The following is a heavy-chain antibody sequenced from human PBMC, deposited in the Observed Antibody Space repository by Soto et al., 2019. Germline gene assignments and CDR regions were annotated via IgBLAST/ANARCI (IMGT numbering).Heavy chain of an antibody. J-gene: IGHJ5*02. V-gene: IGHV4-59*02. CDR3: ARRAVVAVTGSLDNWLDP. CDR2: VYSSGST. CDR1: GGTDSRSR. Sequence: CGGTDSRSRWTSFHQNPEKALEWIGYVYSSGSTNYNPSLKSRVTISVDTSRNQFSLKVNSVTAADTAVYYCARRAVVAVTGSLDNWLDPWGQGILVTVSS. D-gene: IGHD2-21*01.